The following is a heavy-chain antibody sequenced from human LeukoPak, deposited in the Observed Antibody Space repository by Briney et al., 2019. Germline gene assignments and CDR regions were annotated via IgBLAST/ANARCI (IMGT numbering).Heavy chain of an antibody. CDR1: EFTFSNFA. V-gene: IGHV3-23*01. J-gene: IGHJ3*02. CDR3: AKDLLQTFFFESSGYYSDAFVM. CDR2: ISGSGDNT. Sequence: GGSLRLSCAASEFTFSNFAMSWVRQAPGKGLEWVSTISGSGDNTYYADSVKGRFTISRDNSKNTLSLHMNTLRAEDTAVYYCAKDLLQTFFFESSGYYSDAFVMWGQGTMVAVSP. D-gene: IGHD3-22*01.